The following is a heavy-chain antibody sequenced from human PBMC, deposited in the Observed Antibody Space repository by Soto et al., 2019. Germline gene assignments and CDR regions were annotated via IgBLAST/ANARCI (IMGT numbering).Heavy chain of an antibody. CDR3: ARGRRGPISGFAY. Sequence: SETLSLTCAVYGGSFSGYYWSWIRQPPGKGLEWIGEINHSGSTNYNPSLKSRVTISVDTSKNQFSLKLSSVTAADTAVYYCARGRRGPISGFAYWGQGTLVTVSS. CDR1: GGSFSGYY. V-gene: IGHV4-34*01. J-gene: IGHJ4*02. CDR2: INHSGST. D-gene: IGHD3-10*01.